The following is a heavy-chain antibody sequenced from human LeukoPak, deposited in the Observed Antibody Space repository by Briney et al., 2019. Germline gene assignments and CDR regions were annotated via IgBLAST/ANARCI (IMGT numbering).Heavy chain of an antibody. D-gene: IGHD3-9*01. CDR1: GYTFTSYG. CDR3: PRTAYEILTGYYFA. CDR2: ISAYNGNT. V-gene: IGHV1-18*04. J-gene: IGHJ4*02. Sequence: GASVKVSCKASGYTFTSYGISWVRQAPGQGLEWMGWISAYNGNTNYAQKLQGRVTMTTDTSTSTAYMELRSLRSDDTALFFKPRTAYEILTGYYFAWGQGTLVTVSS.